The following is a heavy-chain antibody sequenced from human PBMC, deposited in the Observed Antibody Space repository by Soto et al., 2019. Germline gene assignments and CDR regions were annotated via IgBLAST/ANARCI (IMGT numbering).Heavy chain of an antibody. D-gene: IGHD1-7*01. Sequence: ASVKVSCKASGGTFSSYTISWVRQAPGQGLEWMGRIIPILGIANYAQKFQGRVTITADKSTSTAYMELSSLRSENTAVYYCARDLEGSGTSDYWGQGTLVTVSS. CDR3: ARDLEGSGTSDY. CDR1: GGTFSSYT. J-gene: IGHJ4*02. CDR2: IIPILGIA. V-gene: IGHV1-69*04.